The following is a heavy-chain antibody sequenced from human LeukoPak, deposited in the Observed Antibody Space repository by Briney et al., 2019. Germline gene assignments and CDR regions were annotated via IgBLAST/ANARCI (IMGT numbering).Heavy chain of an antibody. Sequence: GGSLRLSCAASGFTFSSYGMHWVRQAPGKGLEWVAVISYDGSTKYYADSVKGRFTISRDNSKNMLYLQMNSLRAEDTAVYYCARGTDFWSGYEDYWGQGTLVTVSS. D-gene: IGHD3-3*01. CDR3: ARGTDFWSGYEDY. CDR1: GFTFSSYG. CDR2: ISYDGSTK. V-gene: IGHV3-30*19. J-gene: IGHJ4*02.